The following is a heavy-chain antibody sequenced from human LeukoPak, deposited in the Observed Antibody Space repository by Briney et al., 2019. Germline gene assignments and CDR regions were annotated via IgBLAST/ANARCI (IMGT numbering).Heavy chain of an antibody. CDR3: AKALMAAPRYYYHMDV. V-gene: IGHV3-23*01. Sequence: GGSLRLSCAASGLNFNSYAMNWVRQAPGKGLELVSVISGSGGTTFYAESVKGRLTISRDNSKSMLYLQMNNLRDGDTAIYYCAKALMAAPRYYYHMDVWGKGTTVTVSS. J-gene: IGHJ6*03. CDR2: ISGSGGTT. D-gene: IGHD2-8*01. CDR1: GLNFNSYA.